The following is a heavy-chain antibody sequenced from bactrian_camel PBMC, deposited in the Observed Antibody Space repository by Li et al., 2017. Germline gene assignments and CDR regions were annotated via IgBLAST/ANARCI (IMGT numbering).Heavy chain of an antibody. CDR3: AAGKVRESCMEWYFSGKPPGMAEFGY. CDR1: GYASSSKC. Sequence: VQLVESGGGSVQAGGSLTLSCAVSGYASSSKCMAWFRQAGGAERELAAVIYFGGAGGDRTFHADSVKGPFTISHDNAKNTLALQMNSLKSEDTGMYYCAAGKVRESCMEWYFSGKPPGMAEFGYWGQGTQVTVS. D-gene: IGHD6*01. V-gene: IGHV3S1*01. J-gene: IGHJ6*01. CDR2: IYFGGAGGDRT.